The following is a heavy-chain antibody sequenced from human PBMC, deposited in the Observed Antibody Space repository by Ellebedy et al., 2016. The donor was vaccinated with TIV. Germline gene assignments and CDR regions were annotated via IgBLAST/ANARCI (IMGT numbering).Heavy chain of an antibody. CDR1: GFTFSSYA. Sequence: GESLKISXAASGFTFSSYAMHWVRQAPGKGLEWVAVISYDGSNKYYADSVKGRFTISRDNSKNTLYLQMNSLRAEDTAVYYCAASNYDFWSGYSLRYWGQGTLVTVSS. CDR2: ISYDGSNK. CDR3: AASNYDFWSGYSLRY. J-gene: IGHJ4*02. V-gene: IGHV3-30-3*01. D-gene: IGHD3-3*01.